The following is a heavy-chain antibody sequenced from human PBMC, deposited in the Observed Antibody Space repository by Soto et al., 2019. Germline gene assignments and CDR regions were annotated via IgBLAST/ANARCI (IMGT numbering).Heavy chain of an antibody. J-gene: IGHJ4*02. CDR2: IWHDGSQK. D-gene: IGHD2-21*01. V-gene: IGHV3-33*01. CDR3: ARDWWQGDYCGGGGGCVGDY. CDR1: GLTFTKYG. Sequence: QVQLVESGGGVVQPGTSLRLSCATSGLTFTKYGFHWVRQSPGKGLEWVAFIWHDGSQKYYADSVKGRFTISRDSSKDRVFLEMNTLGDKDTAVYYWARDWWQGDYCGGGGGCVGDYWGQGTMVTVSS.